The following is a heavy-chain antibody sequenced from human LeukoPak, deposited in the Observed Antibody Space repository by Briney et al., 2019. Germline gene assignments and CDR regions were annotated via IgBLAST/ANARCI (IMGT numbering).Heavy chain of an antibody. V-gene: IGHV4-61*02. J-gene: IGHJ4*02. CDR3: ARVVPRYYSSSHYFDY. Sequence: SETLSLTCNVSGGSVTSGSYYWNWIRQPAGTGLEWIGRVYLSERTKYNPSLESRVTIGVDTSKNQLSLTLNSVTAADTAVYYCARVVPRYYSSSHYFDYWGQGTLVTVSS. D-gene: IGHD6-6*01. CDR1: GGSVTSGSYY. CDR2: VYLSERT.